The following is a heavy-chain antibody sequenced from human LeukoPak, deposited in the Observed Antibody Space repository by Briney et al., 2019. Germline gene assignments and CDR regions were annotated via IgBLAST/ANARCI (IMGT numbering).Heavy chain of an antibody. CDR2: IIPIFGTA. V-gene: IGHV1-69*01. CDR3: ARTYSSSWYTLGGYGMDV. J-gene: IGHJ6*02. D-gene: IGHD6-13*01. CDR1: GGTFSSYA. Sequence: ASVEVSCKASGGTFSSYAISWVRQAPGQGLEWMGGIIPIFGTANYAQKFQGRVTITADESTSTAYMELSSLRSEDTAVYYCARTYSSSWYTLGGYGMDVWGQGTTVTVSS.